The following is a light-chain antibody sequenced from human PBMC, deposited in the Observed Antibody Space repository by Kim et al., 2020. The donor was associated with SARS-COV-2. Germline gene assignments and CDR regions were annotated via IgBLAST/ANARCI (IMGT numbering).Light chain of an antibody. Sequence: VSPGERATLACRASQSVTKYLAWYQQKPGQAPRLLIYGASGRATGIPDRFSGSGSGTDFTLTISRLQSEDFAVYYCQQYGHSLITFGGGTKVDIK. CDR3: QQYGHSLIT. J-gene: IGKJ4*01. CDR2: GAS. V-gene: IGKV3-15*01. CDR1: QSVTKY.